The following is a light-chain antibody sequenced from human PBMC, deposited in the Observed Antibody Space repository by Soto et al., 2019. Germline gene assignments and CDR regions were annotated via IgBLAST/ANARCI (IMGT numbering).Light chain of an antibody. CDR2: DVT. V-gene: IGLV2-14*03. CDR1: SSDVGNFDY. Sequence: QSALTQPASVSGSPGQSITISCTGSSSDVGNFDYVSWYQQHPGKAPKLIIYDVTNRPSGVSNRFSASKSGNTASLTISGIQAEDEADYYCSSYTSTGSPLVVFGGGTKLTVL. J-gene: IGLJ2*01. CDR3: SSYTSTGSPLVV.